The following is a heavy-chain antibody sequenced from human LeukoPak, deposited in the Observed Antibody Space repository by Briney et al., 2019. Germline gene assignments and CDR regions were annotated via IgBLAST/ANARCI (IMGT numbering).Heavy chain of an antibody. CDR3: ARGEVVPVAMGFYFQH. CDR2: INTNTGNP. V-gene: IGHV7-4-1*02. Sequence: ASVKVSCKASGYTFTSYAMNWVRQAPGQGLEWMGWINTNTGNPTYAQGFTGRFVFSLDTSVSTAYLQISSLKAEDTAVYYCARGEVVPVAMGFYFQHWGQGTLVTVSS. J-gene: IGHJ1*01. D-gene: IGHD2-2*01. CDR1: GYTFTSYA.